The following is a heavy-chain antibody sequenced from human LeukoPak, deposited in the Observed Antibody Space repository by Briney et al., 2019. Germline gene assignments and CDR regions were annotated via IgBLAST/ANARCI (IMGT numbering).Heavy chain of an antibody. Sequence: GASVKVSCKASGYTFSIHSIAWVRQAPGQGLEWMGWISAYNGNTNYAQKFQGRVTMTTDTSTSTAYMELRSLRSDDTAVYYCARAGYSYGYLGYFDYWGQGTLVTVSS. D-gene: IGHD5-18*01. V-gene: IGHV1-18*01. CDR1: GYTFSIHS. J-gene: IGHJ4*02. CDR2: ISAYNGNT. CDR3: ARAGYSYGYLGYFDY.